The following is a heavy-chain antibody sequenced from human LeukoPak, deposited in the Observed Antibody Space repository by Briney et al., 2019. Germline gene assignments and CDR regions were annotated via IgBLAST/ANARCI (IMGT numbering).Heavy chain of an antibody. V-gene: IGHV7-4-1*02. CDR3: ARGWVSSSSFWVGRDYYYYMDV. CDR2: INTNTGNP. Sequence: ASVKVSCKASGYTFTSYAMNWVRQAPGQGLEWMGWINTNTGNPTYAQGFTGRVVFSLDTSVSTAYLQISSLKAEDTAVYYCARGWVSSSSFWVGRDYYYYMDVWGKGTTVTVSS. J-gene: IGHJ6*03. CDR1: GYTFTSYA. D-gene: IGHD6-6*01.